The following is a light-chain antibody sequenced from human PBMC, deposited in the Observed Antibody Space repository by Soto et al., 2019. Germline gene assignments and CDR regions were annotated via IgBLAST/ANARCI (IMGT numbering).Light chain of an antibody. J-gene: IGKJ1*01. Sequence: EIVLTQSPVTLSLSPVERATLSCRASQSVRTYLAWYQVKPGQAPRLLIYDASSRASGVPARFSGSGSGTDFTLTISRLEPEDFAVYYCQQYGSSSWTFGQGTKVDIK. CDR1: QSVRTY. CDR3: QQYGSSSWT. CDR2: DAS. V-gene: IGKV3-20*01.